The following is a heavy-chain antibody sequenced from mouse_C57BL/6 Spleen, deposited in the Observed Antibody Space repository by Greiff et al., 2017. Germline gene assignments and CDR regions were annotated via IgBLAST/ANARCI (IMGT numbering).Heavy chain of an antibody. Sequence: EVKVEESGGGLVKPGGSLKLSCAASGFTFSSYAMSWVRQTPEKRLEWVATISDGGSYTYYPDNVKGRFTISRDNAKNNLYLQMSHLKSEDTSMYYCARDVITTVYFDYWGQGTTLTVSS. V-gene: IGHV5-4*01. D-gene: IGHD1-1*01. CDR1: GFTFSSYA. CDR3: ARDVITTVYFDY. J-gene: IGHJ2*01. CDR2: ISDGGSYT.